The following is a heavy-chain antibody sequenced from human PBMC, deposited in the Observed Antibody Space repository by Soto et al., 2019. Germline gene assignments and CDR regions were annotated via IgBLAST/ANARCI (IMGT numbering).Heavy chain of an antibody. CDR3: AADSSGYYYDY. J-gene: IGHJ4*02. CDR2: IIHILGIA. CDR1: GGTFSSYT. Sequence: ASVKVSCKASGGTFSSYTISWVRQSPGQGLEWMGRIIHILGIANYAQRFQGRVTITADKSTSTAYMELSSVRSEDTAVYYCAADSSGYYYDYWGQGTLVTVSS. V-gene: IGHV1-69*02. D-gene: IGHD3-22*01.